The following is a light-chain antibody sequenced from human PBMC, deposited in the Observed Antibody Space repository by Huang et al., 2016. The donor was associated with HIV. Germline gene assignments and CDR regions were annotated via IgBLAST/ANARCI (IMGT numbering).Light chain of an antibody. Sequence: EIVLTQSPATLSLSPGERATLSCRASQSVSSYLAWYQQKPGQAPRLLFYDASNRATGIPARFSGSGSGTDFTLTISSLEPEDFAVYYCQQRSNWPLFTFGPGTKVDIK. CDR3: QQRSNWPLFT. CDR2: DAS. J-gene: IGKJ3*01. CDR1: QSVSSY. V-gene: IGKV3-11*01.